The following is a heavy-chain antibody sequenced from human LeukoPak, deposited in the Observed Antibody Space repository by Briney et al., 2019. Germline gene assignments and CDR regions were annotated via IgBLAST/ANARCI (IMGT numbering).Heavy chain of an antibody. CDR3: ARGRGYYYDSSGFDY. J-gene: IGHJ4*02. V-gene: IGHV1-2*02. Sequence: ASVKVSCKGSGYTFTGYYMHWVRQAPGQGLEWMGWINPNSGGTNYAQKFQGRVTMTRDTSISTAYMELSRLRSDDTAVYYCARGRGYYYDSSGFDYWGQGTLVTVSS. CDR2: INPNSGGT. CDR1: GYTFTGYY. D-gene: IGHD3-22*01.